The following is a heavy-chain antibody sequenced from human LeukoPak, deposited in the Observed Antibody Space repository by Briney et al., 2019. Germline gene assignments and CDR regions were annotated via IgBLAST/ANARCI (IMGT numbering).Heavy chain of an antibody. Sequence: GGSLRLSCAASGFTFSSYAMNWVRQAPGKGLEWVSRISISGSSTYYADSVKGRFTISRDISNSTLYLHMNNLRVEDTAVYYCAKSALTSAGRFFDNGGQGTLVTVSS. CDR1: GFTFSSYA. CDR3: AKSALTSAGRFFDN. CDR2: ISISGSST. D-gene: IGHD6-13*01. V-gene: IGHV3-23*01. J-gene: IGHJ4*02.